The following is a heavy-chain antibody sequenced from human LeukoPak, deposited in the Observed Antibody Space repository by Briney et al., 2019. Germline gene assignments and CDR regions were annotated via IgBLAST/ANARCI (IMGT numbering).Heavy chain of an antibody. D-gene: IGHD6-13*01. J-gene: IGHJ4*02. V-gene: IGHV4-4*02. Sequence: SETLSLTGAGSGGSISSSNWWSWVRQPPGKGLEWIGEIYHSGSTNYNPSLKSRVIISVDKSKNQFSLKLSSVTAADTAVYYCARSRPGIAAAGNDYWGQGTLVTVSS. CDR1: GGSISSSNW. CDR2: IYHSGST. CDR3: ARSRPGIAAAGNDY.